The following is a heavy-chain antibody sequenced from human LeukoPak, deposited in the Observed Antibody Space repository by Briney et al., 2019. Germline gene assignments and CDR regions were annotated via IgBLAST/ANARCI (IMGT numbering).Heavy chain of an antibody. CDR1: GFTFSNAW. V-gene: IGHV3-15*01. Sequence: PGGSLRLSCAASGFTFSNAWMTWVRQAPGKGLECVGRIKSKTDGATTYYAEPVKGRFTISRDDSKNTLYLQMDSLKSEDTAVYYCTTGGNFHGSESDYWGQGTLVTVSS. J-gene: IGHJ4*02. CDR3: TTGGNFHGSESDY. D-gene: IGHD3-10*01. CDR2: IKSKTDGATT.